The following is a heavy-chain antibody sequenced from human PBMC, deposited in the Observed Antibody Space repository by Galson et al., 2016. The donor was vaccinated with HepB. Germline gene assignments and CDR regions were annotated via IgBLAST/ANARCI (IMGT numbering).Heavy chain of an antibody. D-gene: IGHD6-13*01. CDR1: GGPISNYY. V-gene: IGHV4-4*07. Sequence: SETLSLTCTVSGGPISNYYWGWIRQPAGKGLEWIGLIFSIGSTNYNPSLNGRVTMSRDTSKNQFSLNLLSVTAADTAMYYCARKASSNWYFDYWGQGALVTVSS. CDR2: IFSIGST. CDR3: ARKASSNWYFDY. J-gene: IGHJ4*02.